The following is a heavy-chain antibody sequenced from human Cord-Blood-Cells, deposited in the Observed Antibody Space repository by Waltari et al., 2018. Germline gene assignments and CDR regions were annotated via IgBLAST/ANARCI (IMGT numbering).Heavy chain of an antibody. J-gene: IGHJ3*02. V-gene: IGHV4-38-2*02. CDR2: IYHSGST. CDR1: GYSISSGYY. D-gene: IGHD3-22*01. Sequence: QVQLQESGPGLVKPSETLSLTCVVSGYSISSGYYWGWIRHPPGKGLEWIGSIYHSGSTYYNPSLKSRVTISVDTSKNQFSLKLSSVTAADTAVYYCARDGPLYYYDSSGYSGAFDIWGQGTMVTVSS. CDR3: ARDGPLYYYDSSGYSGAFDI.